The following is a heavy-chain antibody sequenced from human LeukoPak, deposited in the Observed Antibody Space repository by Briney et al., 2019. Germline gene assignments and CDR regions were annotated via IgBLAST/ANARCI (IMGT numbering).Heavy chain of an antibody. Sequence: SETLSLTCTVSGGSISSYYWSWIRQPPGKGLEWIGYIYYSGSTNYNPSLKSRVTISVDTPKNQFSLKLSSVTAADTAVYYCAREGSYYDFWSGYYGSPGGMDVWGQGTTVTVSS. D-gene: IGHD3-3*01. V-gene: IGHV4-59*01. CDR2: IYYSGST. CDR3: AREGSYYDFWSGYYGSPGGMDV. J-gene: IGHJ6*02. CDR1: GGSISSYY.